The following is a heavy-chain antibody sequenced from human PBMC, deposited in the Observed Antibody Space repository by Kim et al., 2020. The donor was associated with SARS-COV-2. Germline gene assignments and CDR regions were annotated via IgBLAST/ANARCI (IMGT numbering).Heavy chain of an antibody. Sequence: SVKVSCKASGGTFSSYAISWVRQAPGQGLEWMGGIIPIFGTANYAQKFQGRVTITADESTSTAYMELSSLRSEDTAVYYCARDRITMVRGVTSAFDIWGQGTMVTVSS. D-gene: IGHD3-10*01. J-gene: IGHJ3*02. CDR1: GGTFSSYA. CDR2: IIPIFGTA. CDR3: ARDRITMVRGVTSAFDI. V-gene: IGHV1-69*13.